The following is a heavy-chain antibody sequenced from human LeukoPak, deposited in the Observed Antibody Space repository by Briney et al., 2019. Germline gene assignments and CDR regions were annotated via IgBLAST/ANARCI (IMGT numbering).Heavy chain of an antibody. CDR2: ISSDSSHI. CDR3: ARWGQVEAFDI. V-gene: IGHV3-21*06. J-gene: IGHJ3*02. Sequence: GGSLRLSCAASGFTFSSYAMHWVRQAPGKGLDWVSSISSDSSHIYYADSLKGRFTISRDNAKNSLYLQMNSLRAEDTAVYYCARWGQVEAFDIWGQGTMVTVST. D-gene: IGHD7-27*01. CDR1: GFTFSSYA.